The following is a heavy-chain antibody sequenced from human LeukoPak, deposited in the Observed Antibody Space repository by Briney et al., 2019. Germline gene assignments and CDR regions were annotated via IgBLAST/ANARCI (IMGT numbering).Heavy chain of an antibody. CDR3: AREVEMARQFDY. CDR2: LSTTGST. J-gene: IGHJ4*02. V-gene: IGHV4-4*07. CDR1: GGSISSHF. Sequence: SETLSLTCTVSGGSISSHFWSWIRQPAGKGLEWIGRLSTTGSTNYNPSLKSRVSMSVDTSKNQFSPKVTSVTAADTAVYYCAREVEMARQFDYWGQGTLVTVSS. D-gene: IGHD5-24*01.